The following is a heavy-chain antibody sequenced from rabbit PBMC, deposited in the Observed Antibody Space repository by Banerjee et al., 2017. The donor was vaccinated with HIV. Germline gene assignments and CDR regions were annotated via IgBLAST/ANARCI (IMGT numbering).Heavy chain of an antibody. Sequence: QEQLEESGGGLVKPEGSLTLTCKASGFSFSDRDVMCWVRQAPGKGLEWIGCMGVGINDYRYYATWAKGRFTFSKTSSTTVTLQMTSLTAADTATYFCARETWGVTGNYGLWGPGTLVTVS. CDR2: MGVGINDYR. CDR3: ARETWGVTGNYGL. V-gene: IGHV1S45*01. D-gene: IGHD7-1*01. J-gene: IGHJ4*01. CDR1: GFSFSDRDV.